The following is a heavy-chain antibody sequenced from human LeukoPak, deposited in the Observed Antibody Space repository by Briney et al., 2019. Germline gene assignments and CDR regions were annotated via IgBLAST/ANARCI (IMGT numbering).Heavy chain of an antibody. D-gene: IGHD2-2*01. V-gene: IGHV1-69*04. CDR3: ARGIRNQLLSEY. CDR2: IIPILAIA. J-gene: IGHJ4*02. CDR1: GGTFNNYA. Sequence: GASVKVSCKASGGTFNNYAISWVRQAPGQGLEWMGRIIPILAIANYAQKFQGRVTITADKSTRTAYMELSSLRSEDTAVYYCARGIRNQLLSEYWGQGSLVTVSS.